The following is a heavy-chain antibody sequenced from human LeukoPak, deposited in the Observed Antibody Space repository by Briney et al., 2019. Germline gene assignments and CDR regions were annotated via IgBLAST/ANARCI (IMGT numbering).Heavy chain of an antibody. CDR1: GGTFSSYA. CDR3: VMTLGYCSGGSCYSSDAFDI. D-gene: IGHD2-15*01. Sequence: SVKVSCKASGGTFSSYAISWVRQAPGQGLEWMGGIIPIFGTANYAQKFQGRVTITADESTSTAYMELSSLRSEDTAVYYCVMTLGYCSGGSCYSSDAFDIWGQGTMVTVSS. CDR2: IIPIFGTA. V-gene: IGHV1-69*01. J-gene: IGHJ3*02.